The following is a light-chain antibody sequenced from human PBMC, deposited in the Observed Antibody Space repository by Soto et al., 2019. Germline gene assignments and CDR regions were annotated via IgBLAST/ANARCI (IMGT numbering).Light chain of an antibody. Sequence: EIVLTQSPGTLSLSPGERATLSCRASQSVSSSYLAWYQQKPGQAPRLLIYGASTRATGIPARFSGSGSGTEFTLTISSLQSEDFAVYYCQQRSNWPPWTFGQGTKVDI. CDR2: GAS. CDR3: QQRSNWPPWT. V-gene: IGKV3D-20*02. J-gene: IGKJ1*01. CDR1: QSVSSSY.